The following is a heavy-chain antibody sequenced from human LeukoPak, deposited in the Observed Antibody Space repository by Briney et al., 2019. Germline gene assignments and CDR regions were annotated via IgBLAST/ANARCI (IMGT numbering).Heavy chain of an antibody. V-gene: IGHV3-74*01. CDR2: MNIDGSSA. D-gene: IGHD2-2*01. CDR3: VSSSSMNYYHYYMDV. CDR1: GFTFSHYW. J-gene: IGHJ6*03. Sequence: QPGGSLRLSCAASGFTFSHYWMHWVRQAPGKGLVWVSRMNIDGSSATYADSVRGRFTISRDNAKNTLDLQMHSLRPEDTAVYYCVSSSSMNYYHYYMDVCGKGTTVTVSS.